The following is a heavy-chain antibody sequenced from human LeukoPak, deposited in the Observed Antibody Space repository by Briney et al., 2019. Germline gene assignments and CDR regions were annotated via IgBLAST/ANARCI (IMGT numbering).Heavy chain of an antibody. D-gene: IGHD2-21*01. V-gene: IGHV3-23*01. Sequence: GGSLRLSCEASRITLNNYAMSWVRQAPGKGLEWVSGISGSGDSTFYSDSVKGRFTISRDNSKNTLSLQMNSLRVDDTAVYYCVRKSVIAAHFDSWGQGTLVTVSS. J-gene: IGHJ4*02. CDR2: ISGSGDST. CDR3: VRKSVIAAHFDS. CDR1: RITLNNYA.